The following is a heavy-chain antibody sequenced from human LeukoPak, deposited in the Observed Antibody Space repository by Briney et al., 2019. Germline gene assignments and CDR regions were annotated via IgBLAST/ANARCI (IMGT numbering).Heavy chain of an antibody. J-gene: IGHJ4*02. Sequence: GGSLRLSCAASGFTFSTYSMNWVRQAPGKGLEWVSSIRSSSSYIYYADSLKGRFTISRDNAKNSLYLQMNSLRAEDSAVYYCARDGPSIAADFDCWGQGTLVTVSS. CDR3: ARDGPSIAADFDC. D-gene: IGHD6-6*01. CDR1: GFTFSTYS. V-gene: IGHV3-21*04. CDR2: IRSSSSYI.